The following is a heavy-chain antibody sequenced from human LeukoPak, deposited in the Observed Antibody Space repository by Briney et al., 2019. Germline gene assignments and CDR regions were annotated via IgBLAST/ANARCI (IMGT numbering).Heavy chain of an antibody. CDR2: INPASAGA. CDR1: GYTFTNYY. J-gene: IGHJ4*02. Sequence: ASVKVSCKPSGYTFTNYYIHWVRQAPGQGPEWVGWINPASAGAAFAPKFQGRVSMTWDSSITTAFMDLTSLRSDDRAIYYCASRVSNYNRAFDFWGQGTRVTVSS. D-gene: IGHD4-11*01. V-gene: IGHV1-2*02. CDR3: ASRVSNYNRAFDF.